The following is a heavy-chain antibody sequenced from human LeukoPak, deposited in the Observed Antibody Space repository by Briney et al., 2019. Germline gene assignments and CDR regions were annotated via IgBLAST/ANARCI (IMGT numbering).Heavy chain of an antibody. V-gene: IGHV4-30-4*02. J-gene: IGHJ6*02. CDR2: IYYSGST. D-gene: IGHD3-3*01. CDR1: GGSISSGDYY. Sequence: SETLSLTCTVSGGSISSGDYYWSWIRQPPGKGLEWIGYIYYSGSTYYNPSLKSRVTISVDTSKNQFSLKLSSVTAADTAVYYCARRAHNYDFWSGYSGPTYYYYGMDVWGQGTTVTVSS. CDR3: ARRAHNYDFWSGYSGPTYYYYGMDV.